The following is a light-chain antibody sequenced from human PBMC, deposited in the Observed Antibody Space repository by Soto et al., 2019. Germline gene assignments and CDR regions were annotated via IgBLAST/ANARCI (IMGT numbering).Light chain of an antibody. CDR1: SSNIGAGYD. J-gene: IGLJ1*01. V-gene: IGLV1-40*01. CDR2: GNS. Sequence: QSVLTQPPSVSGAPGQRVTISCTGSSSNIGAGYDVHWYQQLPGTAPKLLIYGNSNRPSGVPDRFSGSKSGTSDSLAITGLQAEDEADYYCQSYDSSLSGYVFGTGTKLTFL. CDR3: QSYDSSLSGYV.